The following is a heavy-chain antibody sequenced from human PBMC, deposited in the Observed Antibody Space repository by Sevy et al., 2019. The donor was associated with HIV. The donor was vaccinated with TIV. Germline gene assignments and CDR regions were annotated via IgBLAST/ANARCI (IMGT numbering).Heavy chain of an antibody. D-gene: IGHD4-4*01. CDR3: ARDLRSNYNNYFDP. V-gene: IGHV3-30-3*01. Sequence: GGSPRLSCAASGFPFSTYALHWVRQAPGKGLEWVAVISYDGSNKYYADSVKGRFTISRDSSKNTLYLQMNSLTTEDSAVYYCARDLRSNYNNYFDPWGQGTLVTVSS. CDR1: GFPFSTYA. J-gene: IGHJ5*02. CDR2: ISYDGSNK.